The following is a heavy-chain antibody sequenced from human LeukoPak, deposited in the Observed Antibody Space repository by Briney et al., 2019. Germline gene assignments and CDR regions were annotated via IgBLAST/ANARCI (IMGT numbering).Heavy chain of an antibody. CDR1: GGSFSGYY. V-gene: IGHV4-34*01. J-gene: IGHJ3*02. CDR3: ARGLRVTAGAFDI. D-gene: IGHD2-21*02. CDR2: INHSGST. Sequence: SETLSLTCAVYGGSFSGYYWSWIRQPPGKGLVWIGEINHSGSTNYNPSLKSRVTISVDTSKNQFSLKLSSVTAADTAVYYCARGLRVTAGAFDIWGQGTMVTVSS.